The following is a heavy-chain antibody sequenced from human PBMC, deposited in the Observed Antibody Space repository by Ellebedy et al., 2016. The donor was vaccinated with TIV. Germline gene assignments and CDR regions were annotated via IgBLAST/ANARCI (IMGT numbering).Heavy chain of an antibody. CDR3: ARDVCTGLTCYLDH. CDR2: ISYDGDKK. CDR1: GFTFRSFG. D-gene: IGHD2-8*02. Sequence: GESLKISCKASGFTFRSFGMHWVRQAPGKGLEWVAVISYDGDKKYYGDSVKGRFTISRDSSKSTLDLQMNSLSPEDTAVYYCARDVCTGLTCYLDHWGQGTLVTVSP. V-gene: IGHV3-30*03. J-gene: IGHJ4*02.